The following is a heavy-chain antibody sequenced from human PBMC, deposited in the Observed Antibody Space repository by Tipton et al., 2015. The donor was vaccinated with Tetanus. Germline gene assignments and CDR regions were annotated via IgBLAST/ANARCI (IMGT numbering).Heavy chain of an antibody. CDR2: ISTTGNTI. CDR1: GFTLRTYS. J-gene: IGHJ4*02. Sequence: SLRLSCAASGFTLRTYSMNWVRQAPGKGPEWISYISTTGNTIYYADSVKGRFTISRDNAKNSLYLQMISLRAEDTAVYSCARGMAEASNCGGDCYSDYWGQGTLVTVSS. D-gene: IGHD2-21*02. V-gene: IGHV3-48*04. CDR3: ARGMAEASNCGGDCYSDY.